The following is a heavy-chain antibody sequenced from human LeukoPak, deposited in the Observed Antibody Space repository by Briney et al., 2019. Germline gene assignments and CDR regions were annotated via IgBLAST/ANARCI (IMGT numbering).Heavy chain of an antibody. CDR1: GFTFSDYY. J-gene: IGHJ4*02. D-gene: IGHD6-6*01. Sequence: GGSLRLSCAASGFTFSDYYMSWVRQAPGKGLEWLSYISNSDTTIYYADSVKGRFTISRDNAKNSLYLQMNSLRAEDTAVYYCARAHSSSLDYWGQGTLVTVSS. CDR2: ISNSDTTI. CDR3: ARAHSSSLDY. V-gene: IGHV3-11*04.